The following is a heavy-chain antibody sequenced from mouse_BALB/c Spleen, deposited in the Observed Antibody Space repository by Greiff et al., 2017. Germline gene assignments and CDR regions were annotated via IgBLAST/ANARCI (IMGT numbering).Heavy chain of an antibody. CDR2: IWAGGST. Sequence: QVQLKESGPGLVAPSQSLSITCTVSGFSLTSYGVHWVRQPPGKGLEWLGVIWAGGSTNYNSALMSRLSISKDNSKSQVFLKMNSLQTDDTAMYYCAREDITTAPYYAMDYWGQGTSVTVSS. D-gene: IGHD1-2*01. V-gene: IGHV2-9*02. J-gene: IGHJ4*01. CDR1: GFSLTSYG. CDR3: AREDITTAPYYAMDY.